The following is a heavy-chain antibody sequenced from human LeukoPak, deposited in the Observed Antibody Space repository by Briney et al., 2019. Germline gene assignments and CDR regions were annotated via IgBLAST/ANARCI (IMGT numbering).Heavy chain of an antibody. V-gene: IGHV1-69*04. J-gene: IGHJ4*02. D-gene: IGHD3-22*01. CDR2: IIPILGIA. Sequence: GASVKVSCKASGGTFSSYAISWVRQAPGQGLEWMGRIIPILGIANYAQKFQGRVTITADKSTSTAYMELSSLRSEDTAVYYCARNLYYYDSSGYYYYWGQGTLVTVSS. CDR3: ARNLYYYDSSGYYYY. CDR1: GGTFSSYA.